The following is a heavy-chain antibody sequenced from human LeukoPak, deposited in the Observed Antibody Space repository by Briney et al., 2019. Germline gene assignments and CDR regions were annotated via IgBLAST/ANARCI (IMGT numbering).Heavy chain of an antibody. Sequence: GGSLRLSCAASGFTFSSYSMNWVRQAPGKGLEWVSSISSSSSYIYYADSVKGRFTISRDNAKNSLYLQMNSLGAEDTAVYYCATGGGTTFDYWGQGTLVTVSS. V-gene: IGHV3-21*01. J-gene: IGHJ4*02. D-gene: IGHD4-23*01. CDR1: GFTFSSYS. CDR2: ISSSSSYI. CDR3: ATGGGTTFDY.